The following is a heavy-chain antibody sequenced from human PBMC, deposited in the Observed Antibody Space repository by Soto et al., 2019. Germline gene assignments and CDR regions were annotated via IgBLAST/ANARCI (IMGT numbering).Heavy chain of an antibody. Sequence: EVQLLESGGGLVQPGGSLRLSCAASGFTFSNYAMSWVRQAPGKGLEWVSGVTSGGSTHYADSVRGRFTISRDTSKDTVYLQMNSLRAEDTAVYYSAKGGPYYYDSSGSISPLDYWGQGTLVTVSS. J-gene: IGHJ4*02. D-gene: IGHD3-22*01. CDR3: AKGGPYYYDSSGSISPLDY. CDR2: VTSGGST. CDR1: GFTFSNYA. V-gene: IGHV3-23*01.